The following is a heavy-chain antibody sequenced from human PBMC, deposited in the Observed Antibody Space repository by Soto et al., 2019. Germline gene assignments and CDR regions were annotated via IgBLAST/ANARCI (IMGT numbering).Heavy chain of an antibody. CDR1: GGTFSSYG. J-gene: IGHJ6*02. CDR2: IIPIFGKA. V-gene: IGHV1-69*01. D-gene: IGHD3-22*01. Sequence: QVQLVQSGAEVKNPGSSVKVSCKASGGTFSSYGVSWVRQAPGQGLEWMGGIIPIFGKANYSQNLQDRVTITAAESTSTAYMDLSSLISEDTAVYYCAGVYYHDSSGPSYYYYYGMDVWGQGTTVTVSS. CDR3: AGVYYHDSSGPSYYYYYGMDV.